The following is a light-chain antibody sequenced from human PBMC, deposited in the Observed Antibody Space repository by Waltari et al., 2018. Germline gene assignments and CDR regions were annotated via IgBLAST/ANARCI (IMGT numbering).Light chain of an antibody. CDR2: WAS. Sequence: DIVMNQSPDSLAVSLGERANIKRKSSQSVLYSSNNNNYLAWSQQKPGQPPKLLIYWASTRESGVPDRFSGSGSGTDFTLTISSLQAEDVAVYYCQQYYSFSWTFGQGTKVEIK. J-gene: IGKJ1*01. CDR3: QQYYSFSWT. CDR1: QSVLYSSNNNNY. V-gene: IGKV4-1*01.